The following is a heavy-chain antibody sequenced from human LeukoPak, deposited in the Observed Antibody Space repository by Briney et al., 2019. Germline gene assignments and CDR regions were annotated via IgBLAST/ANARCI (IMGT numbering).Heavy chain of an antibody. CDR3: ASLVRPSY. CDR2: ISRSGSTI. CDR1: GFTFSSYE. Sequence: HPGGSLRLSCAASGFTFSSYEMNWVRQAPGKGLEWVSYISRSGSTIYYADSVKGRFTISRDNAKNSMYLQMNSLRAEDTAVYYCASLVRPSYWGQGTLVTVSS. V-gene: IGHV3-48*03. J-gene: IGHJ4*02.